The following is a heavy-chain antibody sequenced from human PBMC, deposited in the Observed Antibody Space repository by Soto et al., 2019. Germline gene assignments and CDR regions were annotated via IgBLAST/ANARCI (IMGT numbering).Heavy chain of an antibody. D-gene: IGHD6-19*01. CDR1: GFTFRSYD. Sequence: EVQLSESGGGLVQPGGSLRLSCAASGFTFRSYDMSWVRRAPGKGLEWVSGISGSGGSTSYADSVKGRFTISRDNSKNTLYLQVTSLTAEDTAVYYCAQRGSSAWYYFDYWGQGTLVTVFS. CDR2: ISGSGGST. V-gene: IGHV3-23*01. J-gene: IGHJ4*02. CDR3: AQRGSSAWYYFDY.